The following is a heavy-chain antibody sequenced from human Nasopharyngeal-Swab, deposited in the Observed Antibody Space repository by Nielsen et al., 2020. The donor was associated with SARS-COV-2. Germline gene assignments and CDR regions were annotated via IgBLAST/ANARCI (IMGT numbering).Heavy chain of an antibody. CDR3: ARAYPDFWSGSNYYYMDV. D-gene: IGHD3-3*01. CDR2: INAGNGNT. V-gene: IGHV1-3*01. CDR1: GYTFPSYA. J-gene: IGHJ6*03. Sequence: ASVNVSCKASGYTFPSYAMHWVRQAPGQRLEWMGWINAGNGNTKYSQKFQGRVTITRDTSASTAYMELSSLRSEDTAVYYCARAYPDFWSGSNYYYMDVWGKGTTVTVSS.